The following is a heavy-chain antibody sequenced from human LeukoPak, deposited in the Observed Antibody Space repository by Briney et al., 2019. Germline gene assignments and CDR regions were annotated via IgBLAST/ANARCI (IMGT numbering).Heavy chain of an antibody. Sequence: GGSLRLSCTASGFTFGDYAMSWVRQAPGKGLEWVGFIRSKAYGGTTEYAASVKGRFTISRDDSKSIAYLQMNSLKTEDTAVYYCTRGARTGYCSSTSCQIFDYWGQGTLVTVSS. J-gene: IGHJ4*02. CDR1: GFTFGDYA. V-gene: IGHV3-49*04. D-gene: IGHD2-2*01. CDR2: IRSKAYGGTT. CDR3: TRGARTGYCSSTSCQIFDY.